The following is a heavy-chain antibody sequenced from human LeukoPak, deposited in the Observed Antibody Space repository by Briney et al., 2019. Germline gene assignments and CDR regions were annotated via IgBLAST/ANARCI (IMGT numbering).Heavy chain of an antibody. J-gene: IGHJ4*02. CDR1: GGSFSGYY. V-gene: IGHV4-34*01. CDR2: INHSGST. CDR3: ARMPRPWYFDY. Sequence: PSETLSLTCAVYGGSFSGYYWSWIRQPPGKGLEWIGEINHSGSTNYNPSLKSRVTISVDTSKNQFSLKLSSVTAADTAVYYCARMPRPWYFDYWGQGTLVTVSS. D-gene: IGHD2-2*01.